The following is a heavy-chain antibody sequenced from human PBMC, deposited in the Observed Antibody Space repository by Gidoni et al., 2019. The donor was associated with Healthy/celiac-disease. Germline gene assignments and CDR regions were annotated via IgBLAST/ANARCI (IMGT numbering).Heavy chain of an antibody. CDR2: IYYSGST. D-gene: IGHD3-3*01. CDR3: ARGRITIFGVVPLDWYFDL. J-gene: IGHJ2*01. V-gene: IGHV4-59*01. CDR1: GSSISSYY. Sequence: QVQLQESGPGLVKPSETLSLTCTASGSSISSYYWSWIRQPPGKGLEWIGYIYYSGSTNYNPSLKSRVTISVDTSKNQFSLKLSSVTAADTAVYYCARGRITIFGVVPLDWYFDLWGRGTLVTVSS.